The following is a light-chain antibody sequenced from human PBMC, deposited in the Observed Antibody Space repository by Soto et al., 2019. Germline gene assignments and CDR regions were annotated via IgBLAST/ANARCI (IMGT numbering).Light chain of an antibody. CDR3: QAYQSFPYT. Sequence: DIQMTQSPSTLSASVEDRVTITCRASESISMWLAWFQQRPGKAPKLLIYKASTLVSGVPSRFSGSGSGTEFTLTTRSLQPDDFANSYCQAYQSFPYTVGQETKVDMK. V-gene: IGKV1-5*03. J-gene: IGKJ2*01. CDR1: ESISMW. CDR2: KAS.